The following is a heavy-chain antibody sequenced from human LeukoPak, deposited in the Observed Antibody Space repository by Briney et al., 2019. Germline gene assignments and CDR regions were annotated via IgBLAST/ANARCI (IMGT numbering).Heavy chain of an antibody. J-gene: IGHJ4*02. CDR1: GFTFHDYA. V-gene: IGHV3-43*02. Sequence: GGSLRLSCAASGFTFHDYAMYWVRQAPGKGPEWVSLISGDSGSTDYADFVKGRFTISRDNSQNSVFLQMNSLTSVDTAVYFCAKDRGSGWYYFHYWGQGTLVTVSS. D-gene: IGHD6-19*01. CDR2: ISGDSGST. CDR3: AKDRGSGWYYFHY.